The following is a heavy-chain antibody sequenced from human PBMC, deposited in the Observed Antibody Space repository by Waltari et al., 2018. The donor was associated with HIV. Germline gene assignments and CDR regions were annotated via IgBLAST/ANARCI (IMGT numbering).Heavy chain of an antibody. V-gene: IGHV4-4*02. D-gene: IGHD4-17*01. CDR2: IHHSGNV. CDR1: GGSIKSSKW. J-gene: IGHJ4*02. CDR3: ARLRDYGDYGHYDF. Sequence: QVQLQESGPGLVRPSGTRFLTCGVTGGSIKSSKWWGWVRQPPVKGLEWIGDIHHSGNVNYNLSLKSRVTFSVDRSKNHFSLNLTSVTTADTATYFCARLRDYGDYGHYDFWGRGTLVVVSP.